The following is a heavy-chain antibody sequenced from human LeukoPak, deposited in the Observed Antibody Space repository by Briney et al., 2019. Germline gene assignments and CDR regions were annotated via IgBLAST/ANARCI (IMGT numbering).Heavy chain of an antibody. CDR2: IKQDGSEK. Sequence: PGGSLGLSCAASGVMFPSYWMTWVRQAPGKGLEWVANIKQDGSEKYYVDSVKGRFTISRDNAKNSVYLQMNSLRAEDTAVYYCVRYTRRYPFDYWGQGTLVTVSS. CDR1: GVMFPSYW. J-gene: IGHJ4*02. V-gene: IGHV3-7*04. D-gene: IGHD2-2*02. CDR3: VRYTRRYPFDY.